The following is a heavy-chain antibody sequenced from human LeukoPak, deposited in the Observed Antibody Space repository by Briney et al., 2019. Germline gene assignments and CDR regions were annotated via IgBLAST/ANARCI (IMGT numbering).Heavy chain of an antibody. Sequence: SETLSLTCGVYGGSFSGYYWSWIRQPPGKGLEWIGEINHSGSTNYNPSLKSRVTISVDTSKNQFSLKLSSVTAADTAVYYCARGGVRSSSWYRYWGQGTLVTVSS. D-gene: IGHD6-13*01. CDR1: GGSFSGYY. CDR3: ARGGVRSSSWYRY. V-gene: IGHV4-34*01. CDR2: INHSGST. J-gene: IGHJ4*02.